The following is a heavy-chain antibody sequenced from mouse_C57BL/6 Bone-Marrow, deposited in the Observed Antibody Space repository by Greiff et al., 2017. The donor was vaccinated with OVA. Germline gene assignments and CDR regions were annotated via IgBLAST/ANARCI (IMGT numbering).Heavy chain of an antibody. D-gene: IGHD1-1*01. Sequence: VQLQESDAELVKPGASVKISCKASGYTFTDHTIHWVKQRPEQGLEWIGYIYPRDGSTKYNEKFKGKATLTADKSSSTAYMQLNSLTSEDSAVYFWSRYYGEGFPYYAMDYWGQGTSVTVSS. J-gene: IGHJ4*01. CDR2: IYPRDGST. CDR1: GYTFTDHT. CDR3: SRYYGEGFPYYAMDY. V-gene: IGHV1-78*01.